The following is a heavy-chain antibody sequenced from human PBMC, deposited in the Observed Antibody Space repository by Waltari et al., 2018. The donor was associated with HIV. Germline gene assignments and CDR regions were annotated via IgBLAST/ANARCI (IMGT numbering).Heavy chain of an antibody. CDR2: IYGGGSP. V-gene: IGHV3-53*01. J-gene: IGHJ2*01. CDR1: GCTGSGWE. CDR3: ATTSTVGRNWHFDV. Sequence: EVQVVESGGSLIQPGGSLRLSCASSGCTGSGWELTWVRQAPGKGLEWISLIYGGGSPSYADSVKGRFTLSRDTSTNTIYLQMDNLRAEDTAMYHCATTSTVGRNWHFDVWGRGSLVTVSS. D-gene: IGHD4-17*01.